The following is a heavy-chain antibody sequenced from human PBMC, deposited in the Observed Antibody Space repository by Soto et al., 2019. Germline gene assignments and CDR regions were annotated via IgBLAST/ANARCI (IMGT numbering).Heavy chain of an antibody. CDR2: IYYSGST. V-gene: IGHV4-31*03. J-gene: IGHJ6*02. CDR1: GGSISSDGNY. D-gene: IGHD3-10*01. CDR3: ARARMVRGIIYYYGMDV. Sequence: QVQLQESGPGLVKSSQTLSLTCTVSGGSISSDGNYWSWIRQHPGKGLEWIGYIYYSGSTNYNPSLTGRVTISVDTSKNKCSLQLSSVTAADTAVYYCARARMVRGIIYYYGMDVCGQGTTVSVSS.